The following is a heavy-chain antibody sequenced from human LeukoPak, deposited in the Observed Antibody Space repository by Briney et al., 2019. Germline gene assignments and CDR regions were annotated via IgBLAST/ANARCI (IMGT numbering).Heavy chain of an antibody. CDR3: ARVGYSGSYAY. CDR2: INPNSGGT. J-gene: IGHJ4*02. Sequence: GASVKVSCKASGYTFTNYAINWVRQAPGQGLEWMGWINPNSGGTNYAQKFQGRVTMTRDTSISTAYMELSRLRSDDTAVYYCARVGYSGSYAYRGQGTLVTVSS. CDR1: GYTFTNYA. V-gene: IGHV1-2*02. D-gene: IGHD1-26*01.